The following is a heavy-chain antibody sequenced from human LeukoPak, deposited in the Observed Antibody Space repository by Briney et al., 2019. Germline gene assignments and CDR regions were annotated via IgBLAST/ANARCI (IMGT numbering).Heavy chain of an antibody. D-gene: IGHD3-10*01. Sequence: SEALSLTCTVSGGSIRGYYWSWIRQPPGKGLQWIGYIYTNENTKYSPSLQSRVTMSVDTSKNQFSLKLTSVTAADTAVYYCVRQAYYSESGSWTGFDYWGQGTLVPVSS. V-gene: IGHV4-4*09. CDR1: GGSIRGYY. J-gene: IGHJ4*02. CDR2: IYTNENT. CDR3: VRQAYYSESGSWTGFDY.